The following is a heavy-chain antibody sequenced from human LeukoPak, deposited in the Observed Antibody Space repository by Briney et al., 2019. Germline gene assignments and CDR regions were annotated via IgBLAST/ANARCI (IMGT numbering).Heavy chain of an antibody. V-gene: IGHV3-7*02. CDR1: GFTFSNYW. CDR3: ARVRSSYIRGMDV. CDR2: IKPDGSVI. J-gene: IGHJ6*02. Sequence: GGSLRLSCAASGFTFSNYWMAWVRQAPGRGLEWVASIKPDGSVIYYGDSVKGRFTLSRDNTKNSLYLQMNSLRAEDTAVYYCARVRSSYIRGMDVWGQGTTVTVSS. D-gene: IGHD3-10*02.